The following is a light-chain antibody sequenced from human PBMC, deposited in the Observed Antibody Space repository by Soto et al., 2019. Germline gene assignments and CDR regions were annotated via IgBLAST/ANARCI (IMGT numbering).Light chain of an antibody. V-gene: IGLV1-47*01. CDR2: RNN. CDR1: SSNIGSNY. CDR3: AAWDDSLSGPV. Sequence: QLVLTQPPSASGTPGQRVTISCSGSSSNIGSNYVYWYQQLPGTAPKLLIYRNNQRPSGVPDRFSGSKSGTSASLAISGLRSEDEDDYYCAAWDDSLSGPVFGGGTKLTVL. J-gene: IGLJ2*01.